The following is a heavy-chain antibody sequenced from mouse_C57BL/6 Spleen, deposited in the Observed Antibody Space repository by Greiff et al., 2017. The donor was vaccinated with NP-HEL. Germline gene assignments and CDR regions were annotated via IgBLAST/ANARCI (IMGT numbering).Heavy chain of an antibody. V-gene: IGHV1-64*01. CDR2: IHPNSGST. CDR3: ARESPYGNYVAWFAY. Sequence: VQLQQPGAELVKPGASVKLSCKASGYTFTSYWMHWVKQRPGQGLEWIGMIHPNSGSTNYNEKFKSKATLTVDKSSSTAYMQLSSLTSEDSAVYYCARESPYGNYVAWFAYWGQGTLVTVSA. CDR1: GYTFTSYW. J-gene: IGHJ3*01. D-gene: IGHD2-1*01.